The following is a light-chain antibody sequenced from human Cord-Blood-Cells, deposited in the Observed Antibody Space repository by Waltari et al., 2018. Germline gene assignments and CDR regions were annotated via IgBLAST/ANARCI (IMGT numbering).Light chain of an antibody. Sequence: SYELTQPPSVSVSPAQTARITCPGGALPKKYAYWYQQKSGQAPVLVIYEDSKRPSGIPERFSGSSSGTMATLTISGAQVEDEADYYCYSTDSSGNHYVFGTGTKVTVL. CDR1: ALPKKY. CDR2: EDS. V-gene: IGLV3-10*01. CDR3: YSTDSSGNHYV. J-gene: IGLJ1*01.